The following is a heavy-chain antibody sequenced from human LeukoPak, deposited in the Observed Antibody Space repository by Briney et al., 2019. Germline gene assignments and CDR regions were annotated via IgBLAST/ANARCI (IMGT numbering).Heavy chain of an antibody. CDR1: GFTFSSYA. Sequence: HSGGSLRLSCAASGFTFSSYAMSWVRQAPGKGLGWVSAISGSGGSTYYADSVKGRFTISRDNSKNTLYLQMNSLRAEDTAVYYCAKGRNYLHIYYFDYWGQGTLVTVSS. J-gene: IGHJ4*02. CDR3: AKGRNYLHIYYFDY. D-gene: IGHD2-21*01. V-gene: IGHV3-23*01. CDR2: ISGSGGST.